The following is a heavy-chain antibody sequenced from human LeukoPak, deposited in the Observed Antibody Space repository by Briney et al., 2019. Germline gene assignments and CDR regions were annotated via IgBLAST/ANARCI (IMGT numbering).Heavy chain of an antibody. CDR1: GYTFTSYG. CDR2: ISAYNGNT. V-gene: IGHV1-18*01. CDR3: ARRRQYYDFWSGYSPAAPYYMDV. Sequence: ASVKVSCKASGYTFTSYGISWVRQAPGQGLEWMGWISAYNGNTNYAQKLQGRVTMTTDTSTSTAYMELRSLRSDDTAVYYCARRRQYYDFWSGYSPAAPYYMDVWGKGTTVTVSS. D-gene: IGHD3-3*01. J-gene: IGHJ6*03.